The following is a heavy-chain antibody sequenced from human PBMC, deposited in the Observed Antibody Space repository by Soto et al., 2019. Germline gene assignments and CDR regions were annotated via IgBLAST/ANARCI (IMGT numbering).Heavy chain of an antibody. CDR2: IFHTGST. J-gene: IGHJ3*02. V-gene: IGHV4-30-2*01. CDR3: ARGHYGGKVDAFDI. Sequence: SSETLSLTCAVSGGSISSGTYSWSWIRQPPGKGLEWIGYIFHTGSTFYNSSLKSRVTISVDRSKNRFSLKLSSVTAADTAVYYCARGHYGGKVDAFDIWGQGTMVTVSS. D-gene: IGHD4-17*01. CDR1: GGSISSGTYS.